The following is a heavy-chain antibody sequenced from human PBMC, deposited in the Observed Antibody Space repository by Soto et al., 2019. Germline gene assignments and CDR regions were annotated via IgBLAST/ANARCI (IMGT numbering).Heavy chain of an antibody. Sequence: QVQLVESGGDLVKPGGSLRLSCAASGYTFSDYYMSWIRQAPGKGLEWISYIDTSGTKIYYADSVKGRFTITRDNDKNSLYLGMNSLRDEDTAVYYCASHYDMWSGYLSPVDYWGQGTLVTVSS. CDR1: GYTFSDYY. D-gene: IGHD3-3*01. CDR3: ASHYDMWSGYLSPVDY. CDR2: IDTSGTKI. V-gene: IGHV3-11*01. J-gene: IGHJ4*02.